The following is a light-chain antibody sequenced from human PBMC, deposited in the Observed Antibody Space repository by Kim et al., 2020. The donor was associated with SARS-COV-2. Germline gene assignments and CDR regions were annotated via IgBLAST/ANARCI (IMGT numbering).Light chain of an antibody. CDR2: WAS. Sequence: ATINCQSSQSVLYSSNNKNYLAWYQQKPGQPPKLLIYWASTRESGVPDRFSGSGSGTDFTLTISSLQAEDVSVYYCQQYYSTPLTFGGGTKVYIK. CDR3: QQYYSTPLT. CDR1: QSVLYSSNNKNY. V-gene: IGKV4-1*01. J-gene: IGKJ4*01.